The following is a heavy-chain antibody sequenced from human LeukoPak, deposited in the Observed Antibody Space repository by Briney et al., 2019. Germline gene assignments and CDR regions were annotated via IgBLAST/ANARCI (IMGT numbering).Heavy chain of an antibody. D-gene: IGHD6-19*01. CDR2: SFFSGST. Sequence: SETLSLTCMDSGGSISSYYGCWVRQPPGKGREWIGYSFFSGSTNYNPSLKSRVTISLDTSKNQFSLRLNSVTAADTAVYYCARGGLSSGWYGWGQGTLVTASS. CDR3: ARGGLSSGWYG. V-gene: IGHV4-59*01. CDR1: GGSISSYY. J-gene: IGHJ4*02.